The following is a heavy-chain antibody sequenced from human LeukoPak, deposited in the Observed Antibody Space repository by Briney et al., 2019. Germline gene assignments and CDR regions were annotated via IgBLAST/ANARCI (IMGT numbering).Heavy chain of an antibody. CDR2: IKQDGSDK. D-gene: IGHD3-10*01. V-gene: IGHV3-7*05. J-gene: IGHJ4*02. CDR3: AKHRQGDFDC. CDR1: GFTFKNYY. Sequence: PGGSLRLSCAASGFTFKNYYMSCVRQAPGKGLEWVANIKQDGSDKYYVDSVKGRFTISRDNAENSLYLQMNSLRAEDTAVYYCAKHRQGDFDCWGQGTLVTVSS.